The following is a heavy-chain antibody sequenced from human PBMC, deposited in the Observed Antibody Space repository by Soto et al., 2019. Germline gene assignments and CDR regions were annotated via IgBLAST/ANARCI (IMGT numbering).Heavy chain of an antibody. CDR1: GGSFSGYY. Sequence: SETLSLTYAVYGGSFSGYYWSWIRQPPGKGLEWIGEINHSGSTNYNPSLKSRVTISVDTSKNQFSLKLSSVTAADTAVYYCARGRYSGFNYYYYGMDAWGQGTTVTVSS. CDR2: INHSGST. V-gene: IGHV4-34*01. J-gene: IGHJ6*02. D-gene: IGHD1-1*01. CDR3: ARGRYSGFNYYYYGMDA.